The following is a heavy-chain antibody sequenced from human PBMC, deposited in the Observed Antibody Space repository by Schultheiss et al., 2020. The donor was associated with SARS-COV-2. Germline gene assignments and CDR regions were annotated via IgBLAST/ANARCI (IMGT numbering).Heavy chain of an antibody. J-gene: IGHJ1*01. Sequence: ASVKVSCKASGYTFTGYYMHWVRQAPGQGLEWMGRINPNSGGTNYAQKFQGRVTMTRDTSTRSVYLELHSLRSEDTAFYYCARGDDYGDPSAEFFQHWGQGTLVTVSS. CDR3: ARGDDYGDPSAEFFQH. D-gene: IGHD4-17*01. CDR1: GYTFTGYY. V-gene: IGHV1-2*06. CDR2: INPNSGGT.